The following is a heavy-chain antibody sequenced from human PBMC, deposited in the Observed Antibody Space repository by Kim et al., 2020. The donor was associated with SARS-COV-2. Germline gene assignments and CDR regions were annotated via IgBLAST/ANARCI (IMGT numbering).Heavy chain of an antibody. V-gene: IGHV3-13*01. CDR2: IGTLGDT. Sequence: GGSLRLSCAASGFSFNNYDIHWVRQVTGEGLEWVATIGTLGDTYYPDSLKGRFTISREEAKNSFHLQINSLTAGDTAIYYCASASGSYRSRSYYGMDVWGQGTTVTVSS. J-gene: IGHJ6*02. CDR3: ASASGSYRSRSYYGMDV. CDR1: GFSFNNYD. D-gene: IGHD1-26*01.